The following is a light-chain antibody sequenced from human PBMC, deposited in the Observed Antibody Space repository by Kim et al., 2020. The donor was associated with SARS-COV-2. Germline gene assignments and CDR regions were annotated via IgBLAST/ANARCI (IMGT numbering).Light chain of an antibody. J-gene: IGLJ1*01. V-gene: IGLV1-44*01. CDR1: AAHIGSNT. CDR2: SNN. CDR3: AAWSDSLIGYV. Sequence: GQRVTISCSGSAAHIGSNTVNWYQQLPGTAPKLLIHSNNERPSGVPDRFSGSKSGTSASLAISGLQSEDEADYYCAAWSDSLIGYVFGTGTKVTVL.